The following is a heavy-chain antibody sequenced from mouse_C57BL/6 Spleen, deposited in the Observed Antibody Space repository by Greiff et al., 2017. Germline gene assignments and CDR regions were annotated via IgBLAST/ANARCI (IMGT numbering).Heavy chain of an antibody. CDR1: GFNIKDYY. D-gene: IGHD2-3*01. Sequence: EVQLVESGAELVKPGASVKLSCTASGFNIKDYYMHWVKQRTEQGLEWIGRIDPEDGETKYAPKFPGKATITADTSSNTAYLQLSSLTSEDTAVYYCARSIYDGYYTFDYWGQGTTLTVSS. CDR2: IDPEDGET. J-gene: IGHJ2*01. CDR3: ARSIYDGYYTFDY. V-gene: IGHV14-2*01.